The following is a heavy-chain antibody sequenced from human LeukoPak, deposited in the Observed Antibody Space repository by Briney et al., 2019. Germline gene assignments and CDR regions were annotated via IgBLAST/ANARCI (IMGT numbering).Heavy chain of an antibody. CDR1: GGSISSGDYY. V-gene: IGHV4-30-4*01. D-gene: IGHD2-15*01. J-gene: IGHJ1*01. CDR2: IYYSGST. Sequence: SETLSLTCTVSGGSISSGDYYWSWIRQPPGKGLEWIGYIYYSGSTYYNPSLKSRVTISVDTSKNQFSLKLSSVTAADTAVYYCARSGGYCSGGSCYESEYFQHWGQGTLVTVSS. CDR3: ARSGGYCSGGSCYESEYFQH.